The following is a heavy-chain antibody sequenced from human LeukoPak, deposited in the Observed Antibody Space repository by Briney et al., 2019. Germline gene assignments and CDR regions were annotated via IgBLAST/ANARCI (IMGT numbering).Heavy chain of an antibody. D-gene: IGHD3-22*01. J-gene: IGHJ4*02. CDR3: TRDGPYDSSGYYWF. CDR2: NRSKAYGGTT. V-gene: IGHV3-49*04. Sequence: QPGRSLRLSCTASGFTFGDYAMSWVRQAPGKGLEWVGFNRSKAYGGTTEYAASVKGRFTISRDDSKSIAYLQMNSLKTEDTAVYYCTRDGPYDSSGYYWFWGQGTLVTVSS. CDR1: GFTFGDYA.